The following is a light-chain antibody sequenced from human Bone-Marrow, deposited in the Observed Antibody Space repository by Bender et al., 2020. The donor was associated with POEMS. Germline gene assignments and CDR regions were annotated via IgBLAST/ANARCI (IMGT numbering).Light chain of an antibody. CDR1: ISNIGSNS. J-gene: IGLJ2*01. V-gene: IGLV1-44*01. CDR2: FIN. Sequence: QSVLTQPPSASGTPGQRVTISCSGGISNIGSNSVNWYQQLPGTAPKLLIYFINQRPSGVPDRFSGSRSGTSASLAISGLRSEDEADYYCSSYAGSNDVYVVFGGGTKLTVL. CDR3: SSYAGSNDVYVV.